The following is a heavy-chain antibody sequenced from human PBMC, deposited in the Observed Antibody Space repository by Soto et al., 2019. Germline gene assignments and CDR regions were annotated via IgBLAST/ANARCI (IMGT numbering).Heavy chain of an antibody. Sequence: SGPTLVNPTQTLTLTCTLSGISLSTSGVGLGWILQTPGKALEWLALVYWNDDKHYSPSLKSRLTITKDTSKNQAILTMTNMDSVDTATYYCARGLATLPVFAFDIWGQGT. V-gene: IGHV2-5*01. J-gene: IGHJ3*02. CDR1: GISLSTSGVG. CDR3: ARGLATLPVFAFDI. D-gene: IGHD1-1*01. CDR2: VYWNDDK.